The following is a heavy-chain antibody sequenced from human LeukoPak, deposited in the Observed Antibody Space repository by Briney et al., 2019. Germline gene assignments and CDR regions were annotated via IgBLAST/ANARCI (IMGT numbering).Heavy chain of an antibody. CDR2: TYYRSKWYS. V-gene: IGHV6-1*01. D-gene: IGHD6-19*01. J-gene: IGHJ4*02. Sequence: SQTLSLTCAISGDSVSSNSVAWNWIRQSPSRGLEWLGRTYYRSKWYSESVASVESRITISPDTSKNQLSLQLNSVTPEDTAVYYCARVYSSSGEFDYWGQGTLVTVSS. CDR3: ARVYSSSGEFDY. CDR1: GDSVSSNSVA.